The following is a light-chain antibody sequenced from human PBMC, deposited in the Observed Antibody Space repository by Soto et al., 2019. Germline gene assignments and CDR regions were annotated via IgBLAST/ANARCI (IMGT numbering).Light chain of an antibody. Sequence: DIPMTQSPSSLSASVGDRVTITCRASQNISNLLNWYQQKPGKAPNLLIYTASSLQSGVPSRFSGSGSGTDFTLTISSLQPEDFATYFCQQSYNAPAFGQGTKLEIK. CDR1: QNISNL. V-gene: IGKV1-39*01. CDR2: TAS. J-gene: IGKJ2*01. CDR3: QQSYNAPA.